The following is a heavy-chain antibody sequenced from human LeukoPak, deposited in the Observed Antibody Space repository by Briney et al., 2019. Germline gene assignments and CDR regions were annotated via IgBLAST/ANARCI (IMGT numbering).Heavy chain of an antibody. J-gene: IGHJ6*03. D-gene: IGHD3-10*01. CDR2: IIPIFGTA. CDR1: GGTFSSYA. V-gene: IGHV1-69*05. CDR3: PRAYYYGSGSFTQHFPDDNYYYYMDV. Sequence: ASVKVSCKASGGTFSSYAISWVRQAPGQGLEWMGGIIPIFGTANYAQKFQGRVTITTDESTSTAYMELSSLRSEDTAVYYCPRAYYYGSGSFTQHFPDDNYYYYMDVWGKGTTVTVSS.